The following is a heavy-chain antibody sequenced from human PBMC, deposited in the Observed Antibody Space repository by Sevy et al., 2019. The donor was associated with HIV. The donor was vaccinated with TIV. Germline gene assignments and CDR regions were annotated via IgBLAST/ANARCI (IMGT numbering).Heavy chain of an antibody. CDR2: IYFTGNT. Sequence: SETLSLTCSVSGGSISSYFWTWVRQSPGKGLEWIGNIYFTGNTDYSPSLKSRLTLSLDTSNSQFSLTLKSVTAADTAIYFCARDSTIRPRVLDYWGQGTLVTVSS. V-gene: IGHV4-59*01. J-gene: IGHJ4*02. CDR3: ARDSTIRPRVLDY. CDR1: GGSISSYF. D-gene: IGHD6-6*01.